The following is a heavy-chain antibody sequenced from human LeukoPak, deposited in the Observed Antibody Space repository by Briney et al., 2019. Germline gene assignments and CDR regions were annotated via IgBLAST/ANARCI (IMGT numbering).Heavy chain of an antibody. V-gene: IGHV4-34*01. D-gene: IGHD3-10*01. CDR2: INHSGST. Sequence: SETLSLTCAVYGGSFSGYYWSWIRQPPGKGLEWIGEINHSGSTNYNPSLKSRVTISVDTSKNQFSLKLSSVTAADTAVYYCARGSVANYYGSASHDYWGQGTLVTVSS. CDR3: ARGSVANYYGSASHDY. J-gene: IGHJ4*02. CDR1: GGSFSGYY.